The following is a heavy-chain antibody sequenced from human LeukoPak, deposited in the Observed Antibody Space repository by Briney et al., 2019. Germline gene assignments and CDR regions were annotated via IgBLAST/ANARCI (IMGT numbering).Heavy chain of an antibody. CDR3: ARDYYDSSGYYYRSVGY. CDR2: ISYDGSNK. Sequence: GGSLRLSCAASGFTFSSYAMHWVRQAPGKGLEWVAVISYDGSNKYYADSVKGRFTISRDNSKNTLYLQMNSLRAEDTAVYYCARDYYDSSGYYYRSVGYWGQGTLVTVSS. V-gene: IGHV3-30-3*01. CDR1: GFTFSSYA. D-gene: IGHD3-22*01. J-gene: IGHJ4*02.